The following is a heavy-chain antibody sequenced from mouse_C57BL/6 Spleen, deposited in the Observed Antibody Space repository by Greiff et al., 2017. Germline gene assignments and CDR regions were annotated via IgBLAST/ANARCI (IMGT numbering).Heavy chain of an antibody. V-gene: IGHV5-4*01. CDR3: ARAGYAMDY. CDR2: ISDGGSYT. J-gene: IGHJ4*01. Sequence: EVHLVESGGGLVKPGGSLKLSCAASGFTFSSYAMSWVRQTPEKRLEWVATISDGGSYTYYPDNVKGRFTISRDNAKNNLYLQMSHLKSEDTAMYYCARAGYAMDYWGQGTSVTVSS. CDR1: GFTFSSYA.